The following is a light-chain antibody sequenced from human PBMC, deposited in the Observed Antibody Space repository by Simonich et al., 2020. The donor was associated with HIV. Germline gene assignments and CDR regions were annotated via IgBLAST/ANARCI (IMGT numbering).Light chain of an antibody. CDR2: YKSDSYT. V-gene: IGLV5-45*01. J-gene: IGLJ3*02. Sequence: QAVLTQPASLSASPGASASLTCTLRSGINVGTYRIYWYQQKPGSPPQFLLRYKSDSYTQQGSGIPSRFSVSKDASANAGILFISGLQSDDEADYYCMIWHSSASVFGGGTKLTVL. CDR3: MIWHSSASV. CDR1: SGINVGTYR.